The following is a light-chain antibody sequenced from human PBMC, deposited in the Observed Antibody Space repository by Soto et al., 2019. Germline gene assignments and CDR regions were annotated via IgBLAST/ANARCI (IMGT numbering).Light chain of an antibody. CDR2: GVT. Sequence: QSALTQPASVSGSPGQSITISCTGTNNDVGAFNLVSWYQQHPVKAPKLIIFGVTERPSGVSNRFSGSKSGNTASLTISGLQAEDEGDYYCCSYAGSGNDWIFGGGTKVTVL. CDR3: CSYAGSGNDWI. V-gene: IGLV2-23*02. CDR1: NNDVGAFNL. J-gene: IGLJ3*02.